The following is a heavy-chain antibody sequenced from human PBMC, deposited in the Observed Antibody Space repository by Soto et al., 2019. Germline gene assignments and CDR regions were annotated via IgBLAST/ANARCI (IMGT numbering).Heavy chain of an antibody. CDR1: GFTFDDYA. D-gene: IGHD4-17*01. V-gene: IGHV3-9*01. CDR3: AKGTMYWNGNGDSDYFDY. Sequence: GGSLRLSCAASGFTFDDYAMHWVRQAPGKGLEWVSGISWNSGSIGYADSVKGRFTISRDSAKNSLYLQMNSLRAEDTALYYCAKGTMYWNGNGDSDYFDYWGQGTLVTVSS. J-gene: IGHJ4*02. CDR2: ISWNSGSI.